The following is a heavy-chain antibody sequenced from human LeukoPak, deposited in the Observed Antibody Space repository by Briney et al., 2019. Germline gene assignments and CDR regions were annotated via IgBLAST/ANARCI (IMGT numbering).Heavy chain of an antibody. CDR3: AKRIVGAPYAFDI. CDR2: ISVGGGTT. D-gene: IGHD1-26*01. CDR1: GFTFSSYA. Sequence: PGGSLRLSCAASGFTFSSYAMGWVRQAPGKGLEWVSAISVGGGTTYYADSVKGRFTISRDNSKSTLYLQMNSLRAEDTAVYYCAKRIVGAPYAFDIWGQGTMVTVSS. V-gene: IGHV3-23*01. J-gene: IGHJ3*02.